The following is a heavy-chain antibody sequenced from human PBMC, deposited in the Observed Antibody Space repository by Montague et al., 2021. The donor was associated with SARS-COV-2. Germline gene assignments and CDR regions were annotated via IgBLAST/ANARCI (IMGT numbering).Heavy chain of an antibody. V-gene: IGHV4-39*01. CDR3: ARQRRGGLVSTPRFFDY. J-gene: IGHJ4*02. Sequence: SETLSLTCTVSGGSISSSSYYWGWIRQPPGKGLEWIGGIYYSGSTYYNPSLKSRATISVDTSKNQFSLKLSSVTAADTAVYYCARQRRGGLVSTPRFFDYWGQGTLVTVSS. CDR2: IYYSGST. D-gene: IGHD6-19*01. CDR1: GGSISSSSYY.